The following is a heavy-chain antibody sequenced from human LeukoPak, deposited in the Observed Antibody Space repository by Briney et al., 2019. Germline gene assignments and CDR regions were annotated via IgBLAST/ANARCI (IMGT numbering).Heavy chain of an antibody. CDR1: GCTFTGYF. V-gene: IGHV1-2*02. J-gene: IGHJ4*02. CDR3: ASGDYGDPPLNY. Sequence: GASVKVSCKASGCTFTGYFVHWVRQAPGQGLQWMGWINPNTGGTNYAQKFQGRVTMTRDTSISTAYMELSRLRSDDTAVYYCASGDYGDPPLNYWGQGTLVTVSS. CDR2: INPNTGGT. D-gene: IGHD4/OR15-4a*01.